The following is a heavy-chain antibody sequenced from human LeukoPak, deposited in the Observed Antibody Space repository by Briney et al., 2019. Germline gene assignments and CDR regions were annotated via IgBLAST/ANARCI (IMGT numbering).Heavy chain of an antibody. CDR2: ISSSSSYI. CDR1: GFTFSSYS. D-gene: IGHD2-15*01. Sequence: GGSLRLSCAASGFTFSSYSMNCGRQALGKGVEWGSSISSSSSYIYYADSVKGGFTISRDNAKNSLYLQMNSLRAEDTAVYYCARVVAAQYYYYGMDVWGKGTTVTVSS. J-gene: IGHJ6*04. CDR3: ARVVAAQYYYYGMDV. V-gene: IGHV3-21*01.